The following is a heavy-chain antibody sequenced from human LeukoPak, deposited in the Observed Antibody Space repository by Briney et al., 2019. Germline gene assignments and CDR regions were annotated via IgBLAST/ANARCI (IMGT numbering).Heavy chain of an antibody. J-gene: IGHJ4*02. V-gene: IGHV3-30*02. CDR2: IRYDGSNK. D-gene: IGHD4-17*01. CDR3: AKDLGTVTTVTTYFDY. CDR1: GFTFSSYG. Sequence: GGSLRLSCAASGFTFSSYGMHSVRHAPGKGLEWVAFIRYDGSNKYYADSVKGRFTISRDDSKNTLYLQMNSLRAEDTAVYYCAKDLGTVTTVTTYFDYWGQGTLVTVSS.